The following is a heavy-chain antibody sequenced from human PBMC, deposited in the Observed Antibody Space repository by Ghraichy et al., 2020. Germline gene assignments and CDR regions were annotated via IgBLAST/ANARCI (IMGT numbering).Heavy chain of an antibody. V-gene: IGHV3-33*08. CDR3: ARGLMVRGVIPSRYYYGMDV. CDR2: IWYDGSNK. D-gene: IGHD3-10*01. CDR1: GFTFSSYG. J-gene: IGHJ6*02. Sequence: GGSLRLSCAASGFTFSSYGMHWVRQAPGKGLEWVAVIWYDGSNKYYADSVKGRFTISRDNSKNTLYLQMNSLRAEDTAVYYCARGLMVRGVIPSRYYYGMDVWGQGTTVTVSS.